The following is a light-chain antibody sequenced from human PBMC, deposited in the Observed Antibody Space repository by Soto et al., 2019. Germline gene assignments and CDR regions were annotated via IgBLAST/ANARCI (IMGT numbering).Light chain of an antibody. J-gene: IGKJ4*01. CDR1: QSISSW. V-gene: IGKV1-5*01. CDR2: DAS. CDR3: QQYNSYSLT. Sequence: DIQMTQPPSTLSASVGDRVTITCRASQSISSWLAWYQQKPGKAPKLLIYDASGLESGVPSRFSGSGSGTEFTLTISSLQPDDFATYYCQQYNSYSLTFGGGTKV.